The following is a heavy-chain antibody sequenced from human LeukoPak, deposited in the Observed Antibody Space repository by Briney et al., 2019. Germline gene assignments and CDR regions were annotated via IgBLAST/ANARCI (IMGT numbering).Heavy chain of an antibody. CDR3: ARGVQWAPGTDY. D-gene: IGHD1-26*01. Sequence: ASVKVSCKASGYTFTGHYMHWVRQAPGQGLEWMGRINPNSGGTNYAQKFQGRVTMTRDTSISTAYMELSRLRSDDTAVYYCARGVQWAPGTDYWGQGTLVTVSS. J-gene: IGHJ4*02. CDR2: INPNSGGT. CDR1: GYTFTGHY. V-gene: IGHV1-2*06.